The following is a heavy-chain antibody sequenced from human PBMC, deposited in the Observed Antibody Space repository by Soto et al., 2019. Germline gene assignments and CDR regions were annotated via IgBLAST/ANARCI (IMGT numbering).Heavy chain of an antibody. CDR3: ARIIGYCRNNDCSWTFDI. D-gene: IGHD2-15*01. V-gene: IGHV5-51*01. Sequence: GESLKISCKTSGYSFISYWVAWVRLLPGKGLEWMGTFYPGDSTSTYSPSFQGQVTISVDKSISTAYLQLSSLKASDTAMYYCARIIGYCRNNDCSWTFDIWGQGTMVTVSS. J-gene: IGHJ3*02. CDR1: GYSFISYW. CDR2: FYPGDSTS.